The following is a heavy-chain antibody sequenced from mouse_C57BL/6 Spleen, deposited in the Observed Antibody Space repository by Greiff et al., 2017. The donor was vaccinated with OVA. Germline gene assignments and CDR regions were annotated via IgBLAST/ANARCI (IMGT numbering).Heavy chain of an antibody. CDR1: GYTFTSYW. CDR3: ARSNSSGGWYFEV. V-gene: IGHV1-69*01. Sequence: QVQLQQPGAELVMPGASVKLSCKASGYTFTSYWMHWVKQRPGQGLEWIGEIDPSDSYTNYNQKFKGKSTLTVDKSSSTAYMQLSSLTSEDSAVYYCARSNSSGGWYFEVWGTGTTVTVSS. CDR2: IDPSDSYT. J-gene: IGHJ1*03. D-gene: IGHD3-2*02.